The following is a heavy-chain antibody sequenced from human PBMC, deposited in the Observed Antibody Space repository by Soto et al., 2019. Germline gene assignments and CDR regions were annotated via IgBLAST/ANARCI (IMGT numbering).Heavy chain of an antibody. Sequence: VSLKVSCKAAGYTFTSYDISWVRQATGQGLEWMGWMNPNSGNTGYAQKFQGRVTMTRNTSISTAYMELSSLRSEDTAVYYCARGALLSEGYWGQGTLVTVSS. V-gene: IGHV1-8*01. CDR2: MNPNSGNT. CDR3: ARGALLSEGY. J-gene: IGHJ4*02. CDR1: GYTFTSYD. D-gene: IGHD2-21*01.